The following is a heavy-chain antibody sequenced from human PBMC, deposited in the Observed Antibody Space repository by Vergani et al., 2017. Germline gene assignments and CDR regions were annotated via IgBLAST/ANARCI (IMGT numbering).Heavy chain of an antibody. Sequence: EVELVQSGPEMRKPGESLKISCKGSEYSFGNYWIGCVRQMPGKGLEWMGIIYSADSDNRYSPSFQGEVTISADKSISTAFLQWDSLKASYTALYYCARHTTYTDSWGQGTLVTVSS. CDR2: IYSADSDN. J-gene: IGHJ4*02. CDR3: ARHTTYTDS. V-gene: IGHV5-51*01. CDR1: EYSFGNYW. D-gene: IGHD1-1*01.